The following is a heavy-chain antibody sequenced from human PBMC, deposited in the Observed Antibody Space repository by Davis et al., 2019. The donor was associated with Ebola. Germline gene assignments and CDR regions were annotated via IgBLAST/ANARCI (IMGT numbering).Heavy chain of an antibody. J-gene: IGHJ4*02. CDR1: GFTFSSYG. Sequence: LSLTCAASGFTFSSYGMHWVRQAPGKGLEWVAVIWYDGSNKYYADSVKGRFTISRDNSKNTLYLQMNSLRAEDTAVYYCARDGQLTLDYWGQGTLVTVSS. V-gene: IGHV3-33*01. CDR3: ARDGQLTLDY. CDR2: IWYDGSNK. D-gene: IGHD4/OR15-4a*01.